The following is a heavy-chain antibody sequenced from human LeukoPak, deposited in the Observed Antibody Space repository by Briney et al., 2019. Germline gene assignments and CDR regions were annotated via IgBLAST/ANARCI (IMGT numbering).Heavy chain of an antibody. Sequence: ASVKVSCKASGGTFSSYAISWVRQAPGQGLEWMGWISAYNGNTNYAQKLQGRVTMTTDTSTSTAYMELRSLRSDDTAVYYCARSREYYYSGGDFDLWGRGTLVTVSP. V-gene: IGHV1-18*01. CDR3: ARSREYYYSGGDFDL. CDR1: GGTFSSYA. J-gene: IGHJ2*01. D-gene: IGHD3-10*01. CDR2: ISAYNGNT.